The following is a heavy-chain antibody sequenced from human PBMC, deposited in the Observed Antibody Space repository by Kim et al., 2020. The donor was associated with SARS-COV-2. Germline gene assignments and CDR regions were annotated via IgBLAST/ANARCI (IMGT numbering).Heavy chain of an antibody. CDR2: IWYDGSNK. Sequence: GGSLRLSCAASGFTFSSYGMHWVRQAPGKGLEWVAVIWYDGSNKYYADSVKGRFTISRDNSKNTLYLQMNSLRAEDTAVYYCARDFGQWQRGYYGMDVWGQGTTVTVSS. J-gene: IGHJ6*02. V-gene: IGHV3-33*01. D-gene: IGHD6-19*01. CDR3: ARDFGQWQRGYYGMDV. CDR1: GFTFSSYG.